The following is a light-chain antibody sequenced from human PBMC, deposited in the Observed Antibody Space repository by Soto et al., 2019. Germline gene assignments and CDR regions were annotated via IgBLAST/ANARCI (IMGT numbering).Light chain of an antibody. CDR1: QSVSTTY. Sequence: ESVLTQSPGTLSLSPGERATLSCRASQSVSTTYIAWYQQKPGQAPRLLIYGASSRATGIPDRFSGSGSGTDFTLTISRLEPEDFAVYYCQQYGSSPPTFGQGTKVEIK. J-gene: IGKJ1*01. V-gene: IGKV3-20*01. CDR2: GAS. CDR3: QQYGSSPPT.